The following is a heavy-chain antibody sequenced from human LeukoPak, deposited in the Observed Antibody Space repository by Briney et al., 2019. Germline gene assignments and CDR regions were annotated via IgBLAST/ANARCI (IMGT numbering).Heavy chain of an antibody. Sequence: SETLSLTCTVSGGSISSYYWSWIRQPPGKGLEWIGYIYYSGSTNYNPSLKSRVTISVDTSKNQFSLKLSSVTAADTAVYYCAVNDILTAPFDPWGQGTLVTVSS. V-gene: IGHV4-59*12. CDR1: GGSISSYY. CDR3: AVNDILTAPFDP. D-gene: IGHD3-9*01. CDR2: IYYSGST. J-gene: IGHJ5*02.